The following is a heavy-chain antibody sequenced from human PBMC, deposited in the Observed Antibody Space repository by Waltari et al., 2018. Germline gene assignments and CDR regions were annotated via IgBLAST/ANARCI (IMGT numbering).Heavy chain of an antibody. CDR3: TRLMTSETGYHDY. Sequence: QLQLQESGPGLVKPSETLSLTCTVSGGSISSSSYYWGWIRQPPGKGLEWIGSIYYSGSTYYNPSLKSRVTISVDTSKNQFSLKLSSVTAADTAVYYCTRLMTSETGYHDYWGQGTLVTVSS. CDR1: GGSISSSSYY. J-gene: IGHJ4*02. V-gene: IGHV4-39*01. D-gene: IGHD3-9*01. CDR2: IYYSGST.